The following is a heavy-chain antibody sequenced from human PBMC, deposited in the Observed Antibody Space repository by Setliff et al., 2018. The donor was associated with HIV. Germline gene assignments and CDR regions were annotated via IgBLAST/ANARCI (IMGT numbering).Heavy chain of an antibody. CDR1: GYVFTNYW. D-gene: IGHD3-3*01. V-gene: IGHV5-51*01. CDR3: ARHFGISYRSPFDP. CDR2: ISPDDSDT. J-gene: IGHJ5*02. Sequence: PGESLKISCKSSGYVFTNYWSGWVRQMPGKGLEWMGIISPDDSDTRYSPSFQGQVTISVDKSTSTACLQWSSLKASDSAIYYCARHFGISYRSPFDPWGQGTLVTVSS.